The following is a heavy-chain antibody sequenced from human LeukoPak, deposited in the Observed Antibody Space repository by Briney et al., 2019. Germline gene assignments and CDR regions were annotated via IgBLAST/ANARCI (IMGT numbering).Heavy chain of an antibody. D-gene: IGHD5-12*01. CDR1: GFTFSTYS. CDR2: IWYDGSNK. CDR3: ARDRDYDYLDY. V-gene: IGHV3-33*08. J-gene: IGHJ4*02. Sequence: GGSLRLSCAVSGFTFSTYSMNWVRQAPGKGLEWVAVIWYDGSNKYYADSVKGRFTISRDNSKNTLYLQMNILRAEDTAVYYCARDRDYDYLDYWGQGTLVTVSS.